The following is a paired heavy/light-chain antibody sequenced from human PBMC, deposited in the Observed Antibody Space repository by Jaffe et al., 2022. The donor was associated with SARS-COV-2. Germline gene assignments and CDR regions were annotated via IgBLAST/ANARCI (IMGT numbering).Heavy chain of an antibody. V-gene: IGHV3-9*01. J-gene: IGHJ3*02. CDR1: GFSFEDYA. D-gene: IGHD7-27*01. CDR3: AKDSGIGRITLIHWGAFDI. Sequence: EVQLVESGGGLVQPGRSLKLSCAASGFSFEDYAMHWVRQAPGKGLEWVSGISWNSGAIGYADSVRGRFTISRDNAKNSVYLQMNSLRAEDTALYYCAKDSGIGRITLIHWGAFDIWGQGTMVIVSS. CDR2: ISWNSGAI.
Light chain of an antibody. CDR3: QQYDILPLT. CDR1: QDIRNY. V-gene: IGKV1-33*01. Sequence: DIQMTQSPSSLSASVGDRVTITCQASQDIRNYLNWYQHKPGKAPKVLIYDASHLETGVPSRFSGSGSGTDFTFTISSLQPEDLATYYCQQYDILPLTFGGGTKVEIE. J-gene: IGKJ4*01. CDR2: DAS.